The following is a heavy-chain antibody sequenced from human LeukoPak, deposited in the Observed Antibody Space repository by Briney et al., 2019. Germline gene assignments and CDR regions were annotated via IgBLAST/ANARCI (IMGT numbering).Heavy chain of an antibody. D-gene: IGHD2-15*01. V-gene: IGHV1-69*13. CDR3: AREVIVAATRRGDYYYYGMDV. CDR2: IIPIFGTA. J-gene: IGHJ6*02. Sequence: PAASVKVSCKASGGTFSSYAIIWVRQAPGQGLEWMGGIIPIFGTANYAQKFQGRVTITADESTSTDYMELSRLRSEDTAVYYCAREVIVAATRRGDYYYYGMDVWGQGTTVTVSS. CDR1: GGTFSSYA.